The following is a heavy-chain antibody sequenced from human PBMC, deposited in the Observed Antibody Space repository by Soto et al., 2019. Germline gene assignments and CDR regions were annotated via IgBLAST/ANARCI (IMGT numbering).Heavy chain of an antibody. J-gene: IGHJ4*02. CDR3: ARSFGWYAIDY. V-gene: IGHV4-4*02. CDR2: ISHSGSV. CDR1: GGPISSSHF. D-gene: IGHD6-19*01. Sequence: QVLLQESGPGLVQPSGPLSLSCAVSGGPISSSHFWGWVRQPPGKGLEWVGDISHSGSVNYNPSLKSRVTISIDKSKNQFSLKLNSVTAADTAVYYCARSFGWYAIDYWGQGTLVIVSS.